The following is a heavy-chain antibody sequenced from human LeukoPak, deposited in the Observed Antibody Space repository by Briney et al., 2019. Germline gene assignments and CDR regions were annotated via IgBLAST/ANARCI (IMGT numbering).Heavy chain of an antibody. J-gene: IGHJ4*02. Sequence: GGSLRLSCAASGFTVSSNYMSWVRQAPGKGLEWVAVISYDGSNKYYADSVKGRFTISRDNSKNTLYLQMNSLRAEDTAVYYCSIIAWDQVPYWGQGTLVTVSS. CDR1: GFTVSSNY. CDR3: SIIAWDQVPY. D-gene: IGHD1-26*01. CDR2: ISYDGSNK. V-gene: IGHV3-30*03.